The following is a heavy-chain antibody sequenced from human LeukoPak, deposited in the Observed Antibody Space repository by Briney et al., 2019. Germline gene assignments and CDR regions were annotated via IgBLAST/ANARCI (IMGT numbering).Heavy chain of an antibody. CDR2: ISSSSSYT. Sequence: GRSLRLSCAASGFTFSDYYMSWIRQAPGKGLEWVSYISSSSSYTNYADSVKGRFTISRDNAKNSLYLQMNSLRAEDTAVYYCAREGDHGSERYFDLWGRGTLVTVSS. D-gene: IGHD3-10*01. CDR1: GFTFSDYY. V-gene: IGHV3-11*05. J-gene: IGHJ2*01. CDR3: AREGDHGSERYFDL.